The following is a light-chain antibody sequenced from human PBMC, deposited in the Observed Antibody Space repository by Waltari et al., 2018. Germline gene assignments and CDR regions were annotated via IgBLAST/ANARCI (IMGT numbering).Light chain of an antibody. J-gene: IGLJ1*01. CDR3: CSYAGLGTYV. CDR1: SSDVGNYNL. CDR2: ETT. V-gene: IGLV2-23*01. Sequence: QSGLTQPASVSGSPGQSITISCPGTSSDVGNYNLVSWYQQYPGKAPKLIIYETTKRTSGVSDRVSGSKSGNTASLTISGLQAEDEADYYCCSYAGLGTYVFGTGTKVTVL.